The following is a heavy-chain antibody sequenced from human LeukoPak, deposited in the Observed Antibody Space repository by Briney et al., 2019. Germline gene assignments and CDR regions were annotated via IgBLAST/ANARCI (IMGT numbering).Heavy chain of an antibody. Sequence: ASVKVSCKASGFRFTNYAYHWVRQAPGQRLEWLGWINAGNDDKKYSQKFQGRVTLTSDRSASTAYMELSSLTSDDSAVYFCARERWHRVGDNCYSVYYYGLDVWGQGTTVTVSS. V-gene: IGHV1-3*01. CDR1: GFRFTNYA. CDR3: ARERWHRVGDNCYSVYYYGLDV. D-gene: IGHD3-10*02. J-gene: IGHJ6*02. CDR2: INAGNDDK.